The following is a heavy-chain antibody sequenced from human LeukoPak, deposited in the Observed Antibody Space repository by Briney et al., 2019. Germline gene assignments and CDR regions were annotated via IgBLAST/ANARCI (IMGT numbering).Heavy chain of an antibody. V-gene: IGHV3-74*01. J-gene: IGHJ4*02. CDR3: ARDPRGGTLDY. D-gene: IGHD3-10*01. CDR2: INGAGTTT. CDR1: GYSFSNYW. Sequence: GGSLRLSCGASGYSFSNYWMHWVRQVPGKGLVWVSRINGAGTTTTYADSVKGRFTISRDNAKNTLNLQMNSLRAEDTAVYYCARDPRGGTLDYWGQGALVAVSS.